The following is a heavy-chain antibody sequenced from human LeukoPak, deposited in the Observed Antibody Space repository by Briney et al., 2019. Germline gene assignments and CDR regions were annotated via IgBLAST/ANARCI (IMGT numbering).Heavy chain of an antibody. CDR3: ARSSSVTIPGYYFDY. CDR1: DYTFNSYG. V-gene: IGHV1-18*01. J-gene: IGHJ4*02. D-gene: IGHD2-21*01. Sequence: GASVKVSCKASDYTFNSYGISWVRQAPGQGLEWMGWISAYNGNTNYAQKFQGRVTVTTDTSTSTAYMELRSLRSDDTAVYYCARSSSVTIPGYYFDYWGQGTLVTVSS. CDR2: ISAYNGNT.